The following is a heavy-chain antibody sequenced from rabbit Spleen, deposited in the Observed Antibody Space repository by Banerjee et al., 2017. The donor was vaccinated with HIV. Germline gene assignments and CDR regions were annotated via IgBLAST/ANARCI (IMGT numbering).Heavy chain of an antibody. Sequence: QSLEESGGDLVKPGASLTLTCTASGFSFSSTYYMCWVRQAPGKGLEWIACINAVTGKAVYASWAKGRFTFSKTSSTTVTLQVTSLTVADTATYFCARERYSGVIVYGPNLWGPGTLVTVS. CDR3: ARERYSGVIVYGPNL. J-gene: IGHJ4*01. V-gene: IGHV1S40*01. CDR1: GFSFSSTYY. CDR2: INAVTGKA. D-gene: IGHD4-2*01.